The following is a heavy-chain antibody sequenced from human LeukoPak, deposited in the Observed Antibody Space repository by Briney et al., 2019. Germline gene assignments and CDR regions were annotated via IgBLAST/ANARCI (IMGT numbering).Heavy chain of an antibody. CDR1: GGSFSGYY. V-gene: IGHV4-34*01. CDR3: ARRCSSTSCLDY. D-gene: IGHD2-2*01. J-gene: IGHJ4*02. Sequence: SETLSLTCAVYGGSFSGYYWIWIRQPPGKGLEWIGEINHSGSTNYNPSLKSRVTISVETSKNQFSLKLSSVTAADTAVYYCARRCSSTSCLDYWGQGTLVTVSS. CDR2: INHSGST.